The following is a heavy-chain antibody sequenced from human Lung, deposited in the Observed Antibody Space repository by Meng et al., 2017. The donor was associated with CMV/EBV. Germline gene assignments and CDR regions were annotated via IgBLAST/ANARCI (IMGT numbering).Heavy chain of an antibody. V-gene: IGHV3-72*01. D-gene: IGHD1-26*01. CDR3: TRGHSGIDIYAFDI. J-gene: IGHJ3*02. Sequence: RISCAGSGFILSDHYIDWVRQAPGKGLEWIGRAANKANRYTTEYAASVKGRFTFSRYDSENSLYLQMNSLKSEDTAVYYCTRGHSGIDIYAFDIWGKGTXVTVSS. CDR2: AANKANRYTT. CDR1: GFILSDHY.